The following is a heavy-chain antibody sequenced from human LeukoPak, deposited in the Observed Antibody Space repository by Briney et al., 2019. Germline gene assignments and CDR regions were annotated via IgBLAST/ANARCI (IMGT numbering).Heavy chain of an antibody. D-gene: IGHD1-7*01. CDR2: IYYSGST. Sequence: PSETLSLTCTVSGYSISSGYYWGWIRQPPGKGLEWIGRIYYSGSTCYNPSLKSRVTISVDTSKNQFSLKLSSVTAADTAVYYCARLPQGNWNYVGYYYYMDVWGKGTTVTVSS. V-gene: IGHV4-38-2*02. J-gene: IGHJ6*03. CDR1: GYSISSGYY. CDR3: ARLPQGNWNYVGYYYYMDV.